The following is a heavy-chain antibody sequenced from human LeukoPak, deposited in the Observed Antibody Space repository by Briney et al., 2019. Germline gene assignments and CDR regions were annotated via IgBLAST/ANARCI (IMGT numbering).Heavy chain of an antibody. V-gene: IGHV1-18*01. Sequence: GASVKVSCKASGYTFTNYGITWVRQAPGQGLEWMGWISAYNGNTNYAQKLQGRVTMTTDTSTSTAYMELRSLRSDDTAVYYCAGGAYGDYAWFDPWGQGTLVTVSS. J-gene: IGHJ5*02. CDR2: ISAYNGNT. D-gene: IGHD4-17*01. CDR1: GYTFTNYG. CDR3: AGGAYGDYAWFDP.